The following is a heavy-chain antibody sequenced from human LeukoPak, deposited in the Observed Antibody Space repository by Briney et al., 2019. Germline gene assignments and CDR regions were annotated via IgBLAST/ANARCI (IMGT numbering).Heavy chain of an antibody. D-gene: IGHD1-1*01. J-gene: IGHJ3*02. CDR2: IFYSGST. CDR1: GDSISSSSYC. CDR3: ARARQKWNDAFDI. Sequence: SETLSLTCTVSGDSISSSSYCWGWIRQPPGKGLEWIGSIFYSGSTYYNPSLKSRVTISVDTSKNQFSLKLSSVTAADTAVYYCARARQKWNDAFDIWGQGTMVTVSS. V-gene: IGHV4-39*07.